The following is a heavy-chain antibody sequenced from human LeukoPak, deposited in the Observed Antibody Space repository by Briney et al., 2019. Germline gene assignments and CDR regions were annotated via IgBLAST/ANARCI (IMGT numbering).Heavy chain of an antibody. D-gene: IGHD3-9*01. V-gene: IGHV4-4*07. CDR2: IYTSGST. Sequence: SETLSLTCTVSGGSISSYYWSWIRQPAGKGLEWIGRIYTSGSTNYNPSLKSRVTMSVDTSKNQSSLKLTSVTAADTAVYYCASRNDILTGYVFDFWGQGTLVTVSS. CDR3: ASRNDILTGYVFDF. J-gene: IGHJ4*02. CDR1: GGSISSYY.